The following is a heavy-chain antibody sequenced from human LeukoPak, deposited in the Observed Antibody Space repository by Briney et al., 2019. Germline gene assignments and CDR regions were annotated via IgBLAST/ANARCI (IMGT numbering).Heavy chain of an antibody. D-gene: IGHD6-13*01. J-gene: IGHJ4*02. CDR2: IKQDGSEK. CDR3: ARGGSSWPFDY. V-gene: IGHV3-7*01. CDR1: GFTFSSYW. Sequence: GGSLRLSCAASGFTFSSYWMSWVRQAPGKGLEWVANIKQDGSEKYYVDSVKGRFTISRDNAKNSLYLQMNSLRVEDTAVYYCARGGSSWPFDYWGQGTLVTVSS.